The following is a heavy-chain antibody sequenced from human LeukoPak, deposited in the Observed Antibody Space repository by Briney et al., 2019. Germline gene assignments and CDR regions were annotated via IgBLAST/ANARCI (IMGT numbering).Heavy chain of an antibody. CDR3: ARDLMGGVDY. CDR2: IYYSGST. V-gene: IGHV4-59*01. Sequence: SETLSLTCTVSGGSISSYYWSWIRQPPGKGLEWIGYIYYSGSTNCNPSLKSRVTISVDTSKNQFSLKLSSVTAADTAVYYCARDLMGGVDYWGQGTLVTVSS. D-gene: IGHD3-16*01. J-gene: IGHJ4*02. CDR1: GGSISSYY.